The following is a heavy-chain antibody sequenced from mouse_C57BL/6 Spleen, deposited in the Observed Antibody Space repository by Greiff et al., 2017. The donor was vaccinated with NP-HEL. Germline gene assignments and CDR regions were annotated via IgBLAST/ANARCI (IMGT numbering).Heavy chain of an antibody. J-gene: IGHJ4*01. V-gene: IGHV1-61*01. CDR1: GYTFTSYW. Sequence: QVQLQQPGAELVRPGSSVKLSCKASGYTFTSYWMDWVKQRPGQGLEWIGNIYPSNSDTHSNQKFKDKATLTVDKSSSTAYMQLSSLTSEDSAVYYCARDYGSSYAMEGWGQGTSVTVSS. CDR3: ARDYGSSYAMEG. D-gene: IGHD1-1*01. CDR2: IYPSNSDT.